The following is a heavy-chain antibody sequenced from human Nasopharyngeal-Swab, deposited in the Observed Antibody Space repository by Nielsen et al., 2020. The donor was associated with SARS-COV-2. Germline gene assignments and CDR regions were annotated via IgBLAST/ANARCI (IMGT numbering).Heavy chain of an antibody. Sequence: GSLRLSCTASGGSISSSSYYWGWIRQPPGKGLEWIGSIYYSGSTYYNPSLKSRVTISVDTSKNQFSLKLSSVTAADTAVYYCARQEYLNWFDPWGQGTLVTVSS. J-gene: IGHJ5*02. CDR3: ARQEYLNWFDP. CDR2: IYYSGST. V-gene: IGHV4-39*01. CDR1: GGSISSSSYY. D-gene: IGHD6-6*01.